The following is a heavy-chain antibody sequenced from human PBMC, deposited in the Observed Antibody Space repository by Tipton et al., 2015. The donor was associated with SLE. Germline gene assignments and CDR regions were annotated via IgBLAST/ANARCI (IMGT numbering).Heavy chain of an antibody. CDR1: GGSISNYY. CDR2: IHYSGST. J-gene: IGHJ4*02. D-gene: IGHD3-22*01. V-gene: IGHV4-59*01. Sequence: TLSLTCTVSGGSISNYYWSWIRQPPAKGLEWIGYIHYSGSTNYNPSLKSRVTISVDMSKNQFSLKMRSVTAADTAVYYCARYYYDSGGIFDHWGQGTLVTVSS. CDR3: ARYYYDSGGIFDH.